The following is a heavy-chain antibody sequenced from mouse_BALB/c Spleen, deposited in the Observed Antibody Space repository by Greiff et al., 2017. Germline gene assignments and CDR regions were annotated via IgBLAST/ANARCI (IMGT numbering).Heavy chain of an antibody. V-gene: IGHV3-6*02. CDR3: ANGYTIADY. Sequence: EVQRVESGPGLVKPSQSLSLTCSVTGYSITSGYYWNWIRQFPGNKLEWMGYISYDGSNNYNPSLKNRISITRDTSKNQFFLKLNSVTTEDTATYYCANGYTIADYWGQGTTLTVSS. CDR1: GYSITSGYY. D-gene: IGHD2-2*01. CDR2: ISYDGSN. J-gene: IGHJ2*01.